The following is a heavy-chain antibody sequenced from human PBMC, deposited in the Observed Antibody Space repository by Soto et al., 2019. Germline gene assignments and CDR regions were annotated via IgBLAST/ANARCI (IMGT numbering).Heavy chain of an antibody. CDR1: GFSFSRYG. CDR2: ISFDGSKK. V-gene: IGHV3-30*18. CDR3: AKDFVLQLVVGTLDY. J-gene: IGHJ4*02. D-gene: IGHD6-13*01. Sequence: GGSLRLSCAASGFSFSRYGMHWVRQAPGKGLEWVTLISFDGSKKYYADSVKGRFTVSRDNSKNTLYLQMNSLRTEDTAVYYCAKDFVLQLVVGTLDYWGQGVLVTVSS.